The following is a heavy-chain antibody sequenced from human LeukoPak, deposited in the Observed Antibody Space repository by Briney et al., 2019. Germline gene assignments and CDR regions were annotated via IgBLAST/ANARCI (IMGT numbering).Heavy chain of an antibody. J-gene: IGHJ4*02. CDR2: ISSSSSYT. Sequence: GGSLRLSCAASGFTFSDYYMSWIRQAPGQGLEWLSYISSSSSYTNYADSVKGRFSISRDNAKNSVYLQMNSLRAEDTAVYYCAKGYSYGHFWGQGTLVTVSS. CDR1: GFTFSDYY. V-gene: IGHV3-11*03. D-gene: IGHD5-18*01. CDR3: AKGYSYGHF.